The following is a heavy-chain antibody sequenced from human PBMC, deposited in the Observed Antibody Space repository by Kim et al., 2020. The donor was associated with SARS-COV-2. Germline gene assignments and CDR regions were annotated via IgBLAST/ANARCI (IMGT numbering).Heavy chain of an antibody. CDR3: AKDVRANMAAPGL. CDR1: GFTFSSYG. CDR2: ISSGGTSK. V-gene: IGHV3-30*18. D-gene: IGHD6-13*01. J-gene: IGHJ4*02. Sequence: GGSLRLSCAASGFTFSSYGMHWVSQAPGKGLNWVAVISSGGTSKYYADSVKGRFTISRDNSKNTVYLQMNSLRAEDTAVYYCAKDVRANMAAPGLWGQGTLVTVSS.